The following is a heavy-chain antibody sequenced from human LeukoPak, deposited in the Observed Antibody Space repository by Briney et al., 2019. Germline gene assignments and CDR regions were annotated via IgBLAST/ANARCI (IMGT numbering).Heavy chain of an antibody. CDR3: ARGDSVDYGDYIGWFDP. CDR1: GYSFTSYW. J-gene: IGHJ5*02. CDR2: IYPGDSDT. V-gene: IGHV5-51*01. Sequence: GESLKISCKGSGYSFTSYWIGWVRQMPGKGLEWMGIIYPGDSDTRYSPSFQGQVTISADKSISTAYLQWSSLKASDTAMYYCARGDSVDYGDYIGWFDPWGQGNLVTVSS. D-gene: IGHD4-17*01.